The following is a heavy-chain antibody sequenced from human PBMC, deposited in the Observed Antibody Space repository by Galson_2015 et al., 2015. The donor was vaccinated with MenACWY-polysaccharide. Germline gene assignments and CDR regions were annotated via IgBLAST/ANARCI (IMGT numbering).Heavy chain of an antibody. J-gene: IGHJ6*04. V-gene: IGHV3-33*01. CDR2: IWYDGSEY. CDR1: GYRFSSYG. D-gene: IGHD4-11*01. CDR3: ARLQSKYLDV. Sequence: SLRLSCAASGYRFSSYGIHWVRQAPGRGLEWVAVIWYDGSEYYYGDSVESRFTISRDNSKNMAYLQMNSLRAEDTALYYCARLQSKYLDVWGKGTTVTVSS.